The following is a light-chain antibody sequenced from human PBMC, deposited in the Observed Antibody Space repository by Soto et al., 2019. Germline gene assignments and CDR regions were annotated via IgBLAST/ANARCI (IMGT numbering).Light chain of an antibody. Sequence: VMTQSPATLSVSPGERATLSCRASQSFSSNVAWYQQKPGQAPRLLIYDTSTRATGVPARFSGSGSGTEFTLTIRSLQSEDFEIYYCQQYNNWPITFGQGTRVEIK. CDR3: QQYNNWPIT. V-gene: IGKV3-15*01. CDR1: QSFSSN. CDR2: DTS. J-gene: IGKJ5*01.